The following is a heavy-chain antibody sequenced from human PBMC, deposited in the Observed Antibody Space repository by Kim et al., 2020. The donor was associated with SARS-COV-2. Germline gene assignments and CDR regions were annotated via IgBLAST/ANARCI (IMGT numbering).Heavy chain of an antibody. D-gene: IGHD6-13*01. CDR3: AKDGGLDAKDRDSISWYTGGGDY. V-gene: IGHV3-23*01. CDR1: GFTFSSYA. J-gene: IGHJ4*02. Sequence: GGSLRLSCAASGFTFSSYAMSWVRQAPGKGLEWVSAISGSGGSTYYADSVKGRFTISRDNSKNTLYLQMNSLRAEDTAVYYCAKDGGLDAKDRDSISWYTGGGDYWGQGTLVTVSS. CDR2: ISGSGGST.